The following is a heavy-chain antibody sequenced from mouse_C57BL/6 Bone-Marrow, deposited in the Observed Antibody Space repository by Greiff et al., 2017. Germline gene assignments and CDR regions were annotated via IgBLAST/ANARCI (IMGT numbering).Heavy chain of an antibody. Sequence: EVQLQESGAELVRPGASVKLSCTASGFNIKDDYMHWVKQRPEQGLEWIGWIDPENGDTEYASKFQGKATITADTSSNTAYLPLISLTSEDTAVYYCTTVLYPYYFDYWGQGTTLTVSS. D-gene: IGHD2-12*01. J-gene: IGHJ2*01. CDR2: IDPENGDT. CDR3: TTVLYPYYFDY. CDR1: GFNIKDDY. V-gene: IGHV14-4*01.